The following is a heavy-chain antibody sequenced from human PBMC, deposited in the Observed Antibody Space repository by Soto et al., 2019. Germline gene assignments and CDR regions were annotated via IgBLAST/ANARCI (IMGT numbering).Heavy chain of an antibody. D-gene: IGHD3-10*01. CDR3: ARGRRWFGDGNSNSYGMDV. CDR2: INHSGST. V-gene: IGHV4-34*01. Sequence: SETLSLTCAVYGGSFSGYYWSWIRQPPGKGLEWIGEINHSGSTNYNPSLKSRVTISVDTSKNQFSLKLSSVTAADTAVYYCARGRRWFGDGNSNSYGMDVWCQGTTVTVSS. J-gene: IGHJ6*02. CDR1: GGSFSGYY.